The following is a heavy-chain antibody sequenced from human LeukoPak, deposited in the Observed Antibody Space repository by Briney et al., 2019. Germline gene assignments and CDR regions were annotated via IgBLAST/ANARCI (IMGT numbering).Heavy chain of an antibody. J-gene: IGHJ4*02. CDR1: GFTFSSFR. V-gene: IGHV3-7*02. CDR3: AKSSGYGGIDFVY. CDR2: VKEDGGDE. D-gene: IGHD4-23*01. Sequence: PGGSLRLSCAASGFTFSSFRMSWVRQAPGKGLEWVANVKEDGGDEYYVESVKGRFTISKDNAKNSVYLQMNSLRAEDTAVYYCAKSSGYGGIDFVYWGQGTLVTVSS.